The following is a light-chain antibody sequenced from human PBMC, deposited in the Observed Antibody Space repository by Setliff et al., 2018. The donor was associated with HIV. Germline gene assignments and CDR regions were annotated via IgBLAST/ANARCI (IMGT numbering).Light chain of an antibody. J-gene: IGLJ1*01. Sequence: QPALTQPPSVSGAPGRRVTISCTGSSSNIGAGFDVHCYQQFPGTAPKLLIYSFTNRPSEVPDGFSGSKFGTSDSLAIAGLQAEDEADYYCQSYDSSLSGYVFGTGTKGTVL. CDR1: SSNIGAGFD. CDR2: SFT. CDR3: QSYDSSLSGYV. V-gene: IGLV1-40*01.